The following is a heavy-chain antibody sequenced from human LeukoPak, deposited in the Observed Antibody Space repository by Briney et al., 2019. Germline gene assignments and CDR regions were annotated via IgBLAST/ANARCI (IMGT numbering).Heavy chain of an antibody. V-gene: IGHV3-30*02. CDR1: GFTFSIYA. CDR3: ARILDSAWGELGY. D-gene: IGHD6-19*01. J-gene: IGHJ4*02. CDR2: IRYDGRNK. Sequence: GSLRLSCAASGFTFSIYAMTWVRQAPGKGLDWVAFIRYDGRNKYYADSVKGRFTISRDNSKNTLYLQMNSLRAEDTAVYYCARILDSAWGELGYWGQGTLVTVSS.